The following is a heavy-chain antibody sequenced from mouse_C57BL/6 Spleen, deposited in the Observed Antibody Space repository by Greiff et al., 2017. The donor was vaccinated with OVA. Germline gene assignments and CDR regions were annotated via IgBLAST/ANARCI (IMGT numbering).Heavy chain of an antibody. CDR1: GYTFTNYW. V-gene: IGHV1-63*01. Sequence: VQLQQSGAELVRPGTSVKMSCKASGYTFTNYWIGWAKQRPGHGLEWIGDIYPGGGYTNYNEKFKGKATLTADKSSSTAYMQFSSLTSEDSAIYYCARIGFYDGYYFDYWGQGTTLTVSS. CDR2: IYPGGGYT. CDR3: ARIGFYDGYYFDY. D-gene: IGHD2-3*01. J-gene: IGHJ2*01.